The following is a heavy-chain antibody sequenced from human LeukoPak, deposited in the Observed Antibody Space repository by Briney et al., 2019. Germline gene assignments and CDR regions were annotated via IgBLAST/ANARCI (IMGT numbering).Heavy chain of an antibody. CDR2: INSDGSST. D-gene: IGHD6-19*01. Sequence: GGSLRLSCAVSGFTFSSYWMHWVRQAPGKGLVWVSGINSDGSSTSYADSVKGRFTISRDNAKNTLYLQMNSLRAEDTAVYYCVREWAVAGTGFDYWGRGTLVTVSS. CDR3: VREWAVAGTGFDY. CDR1: GFTFSSYW. J-gene: IGHJ4*02. V-gene: IGHV3-74*01.